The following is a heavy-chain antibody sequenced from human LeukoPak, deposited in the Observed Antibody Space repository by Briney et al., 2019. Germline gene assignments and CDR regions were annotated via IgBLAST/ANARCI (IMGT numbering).Heavy chain of an antibody. V-gene: IGHV1-18*01. J-gene: IGHJ4*02. CDR3: VTLSTGNFDY. Sequence: EASVKVCCKASGYTFTSYGISWVRQAPGPGIEWMGWISAYNGNTNYAQKLQGRVTMTTDTSTSTAYMELRSLRSDDTAVYYCVTLSTGNFDYWGQGTLVTVSS. D-gene: IGHD3-10*01. CDR2: ISAYNGNT. CDR1: GYTFTSYG.